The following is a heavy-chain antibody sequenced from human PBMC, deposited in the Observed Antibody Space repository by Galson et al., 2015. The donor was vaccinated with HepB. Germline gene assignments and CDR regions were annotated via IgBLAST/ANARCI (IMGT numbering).Heavy chain of an antibody. D-gene: IGHD3-3*01. CDR3: AKWDYDFWSDNYMDV. CDR2: ISYDGSNK. V-gene: IGHV3-30*18. CDR1: GFTFSSYG. J-gene: IGHJ6*03. Sequence: SLRLSCAASGFTFSSYGMHWVRQAPGKGLEWVAVISYDGSNKYYADSVKGRFTISRDNSKNTLYLQMNSLRAEDTAVYYCAKWDYDFWSDNYMDVWGKGTTVTVSS.